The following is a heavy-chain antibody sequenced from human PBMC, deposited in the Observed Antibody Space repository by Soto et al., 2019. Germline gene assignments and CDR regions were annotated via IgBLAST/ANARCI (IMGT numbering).Heavy chain of an antibody. CDR3: ARGGVETVDSSGHYEY. Sequence: SETLSLTCAAYGGSFSGYYWSWIRQPPGKGLEWIGEINHSGGTNYNPSLKSPVTISVDTSTSQFSLKLTSVTAADTAVYYCARGGVETVDSSGHYEYWGQGTPVTVSS. J-gene: IGHJ4*02. CDR1: GGSFSGYY. D-gene: IGHD3-22*01. CDR2: INHSGGT. V-gene: IGHV4-34*01.